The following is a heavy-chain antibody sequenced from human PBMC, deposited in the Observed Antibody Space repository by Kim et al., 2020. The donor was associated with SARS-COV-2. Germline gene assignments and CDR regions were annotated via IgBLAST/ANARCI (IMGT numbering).Heavy chain of an antibody. CDR1: GGTFSSYA. V-gene: IGHV1-69*13. CDR2: IIPIFGTA. J-gene: IGHJ5*02. CDR3: ARVGEDSVVVTAILFGWFDP. D-gene: IGHD2-21*02. Sequence: SVKVSCKASGGTFSSYAISWVRQAPGQGLEWMGGIIPIFGTANYAQKFQGRVTITADESTSTAYMELSSLRSEDTAVYYCARVGEDSVVVTAILFGWFDPWGQGTLVTVSS.